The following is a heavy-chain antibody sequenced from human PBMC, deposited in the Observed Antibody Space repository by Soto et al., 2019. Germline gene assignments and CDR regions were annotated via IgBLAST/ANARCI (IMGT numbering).Heavy chain of an antibody. J-gene: IGHJ4*02. CDR2: ISGSGGST. D-gene: IGHD2-21*02. V-gene: IGHV3-23*01. CDR1: GFTFSSYA. CDR3: AKGNLAYCGGDCYFDY. Sequence: LRLSCAASGFTFSSYAMSWVRQAPGKGLEWVSAISGSGGSTYYADSVKGRFTISRDNSKNTLYLQMNSLRAEDTAVYYCAKGNLAYCGGDCYFDYWGQGTLVTVSS.